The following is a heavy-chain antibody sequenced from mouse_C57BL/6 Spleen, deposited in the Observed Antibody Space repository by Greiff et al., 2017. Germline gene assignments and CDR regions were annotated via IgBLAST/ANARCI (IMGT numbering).Heavy chain of an antibody. D-gene: IGHD4-1*01. V-gene: IGHV5-17*01. CDR2: IRSGSSTI. Sequence: DVQLVESGGGLVKPGGSLKLSCAASGFTFSDYGMHWVRQAPGKGLEWVAYIRSGSSTIYYADTVKGRFTISRDNAKNTLFLQMTSLMSEDTAMFYCGSGGLGSGFGYWGQGTTLTVSS. CDR1: GFTFSDYG. J-gene: IGHJ2*01. CDR3: GSGGLGSGFGY.